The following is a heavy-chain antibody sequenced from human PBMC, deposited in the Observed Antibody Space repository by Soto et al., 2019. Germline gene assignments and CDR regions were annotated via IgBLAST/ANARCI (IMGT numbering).Heavy chain of an antibody. D-gene: IGHD1-26*01. CDR1: GFTFSYYW. Sequence: EVQLVESGGGLVRPGGSLRLSCAASGFTFSYYWRHWVRQAPGKGLEWVSRIHSDGSSTTYADFVKGRFIISRDNDRNTVDLQMNSVRVEDTAVYYCARWDRGAFDLWGLGTVVTVSS. CDR2: IHSDGSST. V-gene: IGHV3-74*01. J-gene: IGHJ3*01. CDR3: ARWDRGAFDL.